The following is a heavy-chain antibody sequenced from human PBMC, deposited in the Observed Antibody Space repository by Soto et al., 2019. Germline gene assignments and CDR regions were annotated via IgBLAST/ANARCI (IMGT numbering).Heavy chain of an antibody. CDR2: INHSGST. V-gene: IGHV4-34*01. CDR3: APIRQQWLDDY. J-gene: IGHJ4*02. Sequence: AVYGGSFSGYYWSWIRQPPGKGLEWIGEINHSGSTNYNPSLKSRVTISVDTSKNQFSLKLSSVTAADTAVYYCAPIRQQWLDDYWGQGTLVTVSS. CDR1: GGSFSGYY. D-gene: IGHD6-19*01.